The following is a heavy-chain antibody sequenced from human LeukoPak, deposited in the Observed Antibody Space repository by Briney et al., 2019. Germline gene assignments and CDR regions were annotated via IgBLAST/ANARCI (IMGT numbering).Heavy chain of an antibody. CDR2: IYYSGST. Sequence: SETLSLTCTVSGGSISSYYWSWIRQPPGKGLEWIGYIYYSGSTYYNPSLKSRVTISVDTSKNQFSLKLSSVTAADTAVYYCARHSRLTRIFDIWGQGTMVTVSS. CDR1: GGSISSYY. D-gene: IGHD1-14*01. V-gene: IGHV4-59*04. J-gene: IGHJ3*02. CDR3: ARHSRLTRIFDI.